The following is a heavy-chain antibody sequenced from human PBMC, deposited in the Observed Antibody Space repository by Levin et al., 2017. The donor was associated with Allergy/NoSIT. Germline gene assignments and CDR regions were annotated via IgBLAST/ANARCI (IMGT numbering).Heavy chain of an antibody. J-gene: IGHJ4*02. V-gene: IGHV3-53*01. CDR3: AKGYSSSWRYFDY. D-gene: IGHD6-13*01. CDR2: LYTGGST. Sequence: GGSLRLSCAASGFTVSNNYMSWVRQAPGKGLEWVSTLYTGGSTYYADSVKGRFTISRDNSKNTLFLQMDSLRAEDAATYYCAKGYSSSWRYFDYWGQGTLVTVSS. CDR1: GFTVSNNY.